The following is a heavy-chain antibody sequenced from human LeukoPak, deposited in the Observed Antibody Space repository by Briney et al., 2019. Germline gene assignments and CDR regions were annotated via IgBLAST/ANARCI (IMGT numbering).Heavy chain of an antibody. CDR1: GFTFSSYA. CDR2: IGGSGAST. V-gene: IGHV3-23*01. D-gene: IGHD6-13*01. CDR3: AKAAKEYSSSWPDY. Sequence: QTGGSLRLSCAASGFTFSSYAMSWVRQAPGKGLEWVSAIGGSGASTFYRDSVKGRFTISRDNSKNTLYLQMNSLRAEDTAVYYCAKAAKEYSSSWPDYWGQGTLVTVSS. J-gene: IGHJ4*02.